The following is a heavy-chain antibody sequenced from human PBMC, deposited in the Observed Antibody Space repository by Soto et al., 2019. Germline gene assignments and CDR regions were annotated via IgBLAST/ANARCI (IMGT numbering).Heavy chain of an antibody. V-gene: IGHV3-15*01. CDR2: IKSKTDGGTT. D-gene: IGHD3-3*01. CDR3: TTVKNRDYDFWSGYYPNWFDP. Sequence: KQLGSLRLSCAASGFTFSNAWMSWVRQAPGKGLEWVGHIKSKTDGGTTDYAAPVKGRFTISRDDSKNTLYLQMNSLKTEDTAVYYCTTVKNRDYDFWSGYYPNWFDPWGQGTLVTVSS. CDR1: GFTFSNAW. J-gene: IGHJ5*02.